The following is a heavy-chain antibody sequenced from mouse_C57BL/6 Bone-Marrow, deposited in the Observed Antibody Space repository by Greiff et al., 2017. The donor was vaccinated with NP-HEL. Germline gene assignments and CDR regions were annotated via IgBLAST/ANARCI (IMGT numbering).Heavy chain of an antibody. D-gene: IGHD1-1*01. J-gene: IGHJ3*01. Sequence: VQLQQSGPELVKPGASVKISCKASGYSFTDYNMNWVKQSNGKSLEWIGVINPNYGTTSYNQKFKGKATLTVDQSSRTAYMQLNSLTSEDSAVYYSARGGFITTDGFAYWGQGTLVTVSA. CDR3: ARGGFITTDGFAY. CDR1: GYSFTDYN. CDR2: INPNYGTT. V-gene: IGHV1-39*01.